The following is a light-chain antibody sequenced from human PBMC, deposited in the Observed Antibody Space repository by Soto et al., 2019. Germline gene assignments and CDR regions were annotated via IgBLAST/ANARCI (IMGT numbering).Light chain of an antibody. Sequence: VLTQSPSTLSLSPGQRVALSCRASHRVRRDFLSWFQQKPGQAPRLLIYDASTRAPGIPDRFSGTASGTDFTLTISRLEPEDFAVYYCQQYASSPYTVGQGTKLEIK. CDR1: HRVRRDF. CDR3: QQYASSPYT. CDR2: DAS. J-gene: IGKJ2*01. V-gene: IGKV3-20*01.